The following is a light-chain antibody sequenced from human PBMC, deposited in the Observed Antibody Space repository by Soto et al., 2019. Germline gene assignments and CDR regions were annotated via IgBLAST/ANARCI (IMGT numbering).Light chain of an antibody. CDR2: GAS. CDR3: QQYGSSSYT. V-gene: IGKV3-20*01. Sequence: EIVLTQSPGTLSSSPGERATLSCRASQSVSSSYLAWYQQKPGQAPRLLIYGASSRATGIPDRFSGSVSGTDFALTISRLEPEDFAVYYCQQYGSSSYTFGQGTKLEIK. J-gene: IGKJ2*01. CDR1: QSVSSSY.